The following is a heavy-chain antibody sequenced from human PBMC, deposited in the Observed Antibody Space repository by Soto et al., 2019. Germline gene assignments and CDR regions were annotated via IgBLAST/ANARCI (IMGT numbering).Heavy chain of an antibody. J-gene: IGHJ4*02. V-gene: IGHV3-7*05. Sequence: GGSLRLSCAASGFTFSSYWMSWVRQAPGKGLEWVANIKQDGSEKYYVDSVKGRFTISRDNAKNSLYLQMNSLRAEDTAVYYCARLIDYYDSSGYNYYFDYWGQGTLVTVSS. CDR2: IKQDGSEK. D-gene: IGHD3-22*01. CDR1: GFTFSSYW. CDR3: ARLIDYYDSSGYNYYFDY.